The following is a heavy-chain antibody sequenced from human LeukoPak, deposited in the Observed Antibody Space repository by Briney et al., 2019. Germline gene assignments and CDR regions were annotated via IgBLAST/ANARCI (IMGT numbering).Heavy chain of an antibody. Sequence: SETLSLTCTVSGYSISSGYYWGWIRQPPGKGLEWIGSIYYSGSTYYNPSLKSRVTISVDTSKNQFSLKLSSVTAADTAVYYCARAVRSYEGFDYWGQGTLVTVSS. V-gene: IGHV4-38-2*02. J-gene: IGHJ4*02. CDR3: ARAVRSYEGFDY. CDR2: IYYSGST. D-gene: IGHD1-26*01. CDR1: GYSISSGYY.